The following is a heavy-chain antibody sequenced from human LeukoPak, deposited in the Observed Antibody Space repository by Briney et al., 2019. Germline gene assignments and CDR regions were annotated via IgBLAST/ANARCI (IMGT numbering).Heavy chain of an antibody. J-gene: IGHJ4*02. D-gene: IGHD2-15*01. CDR2: IYSDDAT. Sequence: GGSLRLSCAASGFTVGSGRRMSWVRQAPGEGLEWISTIYSDDATNYGDSVKGRFTISRDNSRNTLYLQMNSLRAEDTAVYYCAKAVYCSGGSCYSVDYWGQGTLVTVSS. V-gene: IGHV3-53*01. CDR3: AKAVYCSGGSCYSVDY. CDR1: GFTVGSGR.